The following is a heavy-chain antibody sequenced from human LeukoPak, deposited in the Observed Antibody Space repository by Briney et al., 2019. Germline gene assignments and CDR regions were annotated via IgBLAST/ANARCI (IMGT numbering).Heavy chain of an antibody. Sequence: SETLSLTCAVYGGSFSGYYWRWIRQHPGKGLEWIREFNHSGSTNYNPSLKSRVTISVDTSKNQFSLKLSSVTAADSAVYYCARYPLEWLLYGGEFDYWGQGTLVTVSS. CDR1: GGSFSGYY. V-gene: IGHV4-34*01. CDR2: FNHSGST. CDR3: ARYPLEWLLYGGEFDY. J-gene: IGHJ4*02. D-gene: IGHD3-3*01.